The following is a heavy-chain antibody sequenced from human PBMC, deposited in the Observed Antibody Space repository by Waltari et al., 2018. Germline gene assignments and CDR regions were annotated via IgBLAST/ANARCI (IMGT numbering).Heavy chain of an antibody. V-gene: IGHV5-51*01. CDR1: GYTFANSW. CDR2: IFPDDSDT. CDR3: ARPSWSRALWYGDF. Sequence: EVQLVQSGAAVKKPGESLRISCAGSGYTFANSWSGWVRQPPDKGLEWMGIIFPDDSDTRYSPSFQGQVTISVDKSINTAYLQWNSLKASDTAVYFCARPSWSRALWYGDFWGQGTVVTVSS. D-gene: IGHD3-10*01. J-gene: IGHJ4*02.